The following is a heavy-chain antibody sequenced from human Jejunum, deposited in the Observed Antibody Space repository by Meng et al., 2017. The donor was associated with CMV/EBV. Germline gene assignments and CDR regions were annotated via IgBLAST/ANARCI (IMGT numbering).Heavy chain of an antibody. J-gene: IGHJ4*02. D-gene: IGHD2-15*01. CDR1: GFTFSNYN. V-gene: IGHV3-21*01. CDR3: AGVGLGCSGGSCYLY. CDR2: ISSSSTDI. Sequence: GFTFSNYNMNWGRQAAGKGLEWVSSISSSSTDIYYADSLKGRFTISRDNAKNSLYLQMNSLRAEDTAVYYCAGVGLGCSGGSCYLYWGQGTLVTVSS.